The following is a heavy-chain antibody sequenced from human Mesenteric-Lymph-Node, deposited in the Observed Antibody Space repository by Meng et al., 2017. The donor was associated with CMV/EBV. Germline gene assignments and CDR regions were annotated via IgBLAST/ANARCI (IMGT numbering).Heavy chain of an antibody. J-gene: IGHJ4*02. CDR2: ISGSSPDM. V-gene: IGHV3-21*01. CDR3: ARENLPYYYDSSGLPFDY. D-gene: IGHD3-22*01. CDR1: GFTLSTYG. Sequence: GGSLRLSCAGSGFTLSTYGMNWVRQAPGKGLEWVSSISGSSPDMYYADSVKGRFTISRDNAKNSLYLQMNSLRAEDTAVYYCARENLPYYYDSSGLPFDYWGQGTLVTVSS.